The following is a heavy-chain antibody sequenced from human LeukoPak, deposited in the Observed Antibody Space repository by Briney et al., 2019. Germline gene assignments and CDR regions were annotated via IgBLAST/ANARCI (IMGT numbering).Heavy chain of an antibody. CDR2: ISSSSRTI. J-gene: IGHJ4*02. CDR1: GFTFSSYS. Sequence: GGSLRLSCVASGFTFSSYSMNWVRQAPGKGLEWISYISSSSRTIYYADSVKGRFTISRDNTKNSLFLQMNSLRAEDTAVYYCATGGAVAGRFAYWGQGTLVTVSS. CDR3: ATGGAVAGRFAY. V-gene: IGHV3-48*04. D-gene: IGHD6-19*01.